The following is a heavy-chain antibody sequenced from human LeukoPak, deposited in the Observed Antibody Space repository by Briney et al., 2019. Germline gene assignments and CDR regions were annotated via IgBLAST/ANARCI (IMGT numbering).Heavy chain of an antibody. CDR1: GFTFSSYA. J-gene: IGHJ4*02. CDR3: AREGYYGSGSPPSLYFDY. V-gene: IGHV3-30-3*01. Sequence: GGSLRLSCAASGFTFSSYALHWVRQAPGKGLEWVAVTSSDLNVKLYADSVKGRFTISRDNSRSTLYLQMNSLRPEDTAIYYCAREGYYGSGSPPSLYFDYWGQGTLVTVSS. CDR2: TSSDLNVK. D-gene: IGHD3-10*01.